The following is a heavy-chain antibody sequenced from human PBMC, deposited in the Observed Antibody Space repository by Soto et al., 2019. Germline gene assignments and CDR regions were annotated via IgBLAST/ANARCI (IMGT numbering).Heavy chain of an antibody. V-gene: IGHV1-24*01. Sequence: ASVKVSCKVSGYTLTELSMHWVRQAPGEGLEWMGGFDPEDGETIYAQKFQGRVTMTEDTSTDTAYMKLSSLRSEDTAVYYCATASGYCSGGSCYSGDYYYYYMDVWGKGTTVTVSS. CDR3: ATASGYCSGGSCYSGDYYYYYMDV. CDR2: FDPEDGET. CDR1: GYTLTELS. D-gene: IGHD2-15*01. J-gene: IGHJ6*03.